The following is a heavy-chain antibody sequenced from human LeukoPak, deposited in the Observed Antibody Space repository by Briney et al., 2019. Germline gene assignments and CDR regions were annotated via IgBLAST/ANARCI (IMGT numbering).Heavy chain of an antibody. J-gene: IGHJ4*02. CDR3: ARAEDIVVVPAAADY. D-gene: IGHD2-2*01. CDR1: GYTFTSYG. V-gene: IGHV1-18*01. CDR2: ISAYNGNT. Sequence: ASVKVSCKASGYTFTSYGISWVRQAPGQGLEWMGWISAYNGNTNYAQKLQGRVTMTTDTSTSTAYMGLRSLRSDDTAVYYCARAEDIVVVPAAADYWGQGTLVTVSS.